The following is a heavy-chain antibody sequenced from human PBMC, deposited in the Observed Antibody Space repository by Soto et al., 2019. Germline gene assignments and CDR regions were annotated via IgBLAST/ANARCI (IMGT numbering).Heavy chain of an antibody. CDR3: ARSSLVVDYYYMDV. V-gene: IGHV3-74*01. J-gene: IGHJ6*03. Sequence: EVQLVESGGGLVQPGGSLRLSCAAAGFTFSSYWMHWVRQAPGKGLVWVSRINSDGSSTSYADSVKGRFTISRDNAKNTLYLQMNSLRAEDTAVYYCARSSLVVDYYYMDVWGKGTTVTVSS. CDR2: INSDGSST. CDR1: GFTFSSYW. D-gene: IGHD2-8*02.